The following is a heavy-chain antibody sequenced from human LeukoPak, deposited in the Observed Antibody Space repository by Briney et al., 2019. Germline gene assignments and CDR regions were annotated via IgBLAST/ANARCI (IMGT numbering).Heavy chain of an antibody. CDR2: IRYDGSNK. CDR3: AEFNYYDSSGYRWFDP. CDR1: GFTFSSYG. Sequence: GGSLRLSCAASGFTFSSYGMHWVRQAPGKGLEWVAFIRYDGSNKYYADSVKGRFTISRDNSKSTLYMQMNSLRAEDTAVYYCAEFNYYDSSGYRWFDPWGQGTLVTVSS. J-gene: IGHJ5*02. V-gene: IGHV3-30*02. D-gene: IGHD3-22*01.